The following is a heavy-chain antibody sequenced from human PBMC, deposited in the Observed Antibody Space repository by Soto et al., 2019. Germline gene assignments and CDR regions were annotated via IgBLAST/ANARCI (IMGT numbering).Heavy chain of an antibody. Sequence: GGSLRLSCAASGFTFSSYAMSWVRQAPGKGLEWVSAISGSGGSTYYADSVKGRFTISRDNSKNTLYLQMNSLRAEDTAVYYCAKAGYCTNGVCEGHYYYGMDVWGQGTTVTVSS. CDR3: AKAGYCTNGVCEGHYYYGMDV. J-gene: IGHJ6*02. D-gene: IGHD2-8*01. CDR2: ISGSGGST. CDR1: GFTFSSYA. V-gene: IGHV3-23*01.